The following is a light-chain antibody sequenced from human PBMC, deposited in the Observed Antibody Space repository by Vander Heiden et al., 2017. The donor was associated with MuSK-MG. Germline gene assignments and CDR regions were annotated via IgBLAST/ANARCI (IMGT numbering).Light chain of an antibody. CDR1: ALPKQY. CDR3: QSADSSGTYVV. V-gene: IGLV3-25*03. Sequence: SYDLTQPPSVSVSPGPTARLTCSGDALPKQYAYWYQQKPGQAPVLVIYKDSGRPSGIPERFSGSSSGTTVTLTISGVQAEDEADYYCQSADSSGTYVVFGGGTKLTVL. CDR2: KDS. J-gene: IGLJ2*01.